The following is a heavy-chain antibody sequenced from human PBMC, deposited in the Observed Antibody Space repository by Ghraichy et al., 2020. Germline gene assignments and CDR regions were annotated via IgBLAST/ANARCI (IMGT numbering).Heavy chain of an antibody. CDR2: IGTAGDT. J-gene: IGHJ3*02. Sequence: GGSLRLSCAASGFTFSSYDMHWVRQATGKGLEWVSAIGTAGDTYYPGSVKGRFTISRENAKNSLYLQMNSLRAGDTAVYYCARVAAGYSSGWDNNAFDIWGQGTMVTVSS. CDR3: ARVAAGYSSGWDNNAFDI. CDR1: GFTFSSYD. D-gene: IGHD6-19*01. V-gene: IGHV3-13*01.